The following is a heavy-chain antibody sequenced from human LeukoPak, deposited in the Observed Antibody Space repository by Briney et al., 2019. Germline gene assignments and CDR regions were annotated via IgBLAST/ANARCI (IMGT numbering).Heavy chain of an antibody. J-gene: IGHJ6*03. CDR2: INHSGST. CDR3: ARRSVRGAKYMDV. CDR1: GGSFSGYY. Sequence: SETLSLTCAVYGGSFSGYYWSWIRQPPGKGLEWIGEINHSGSTNYNPSLKSRVTISVDTSKNQFSLKLSSVTAADTAVYYCARRSVRGAKYMDVWGKGTTVTVSS. V-gene: IGHV4-34*01. D-gene: IGHD3-10*01.